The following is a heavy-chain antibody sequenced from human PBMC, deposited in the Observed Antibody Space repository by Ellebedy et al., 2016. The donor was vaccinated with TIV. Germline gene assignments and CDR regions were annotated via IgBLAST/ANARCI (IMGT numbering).Heavy chain of an antibody. Sequence: SETLSLTXSVSHFAIRGGYYWGWIRQTPGKGLEWIGSMFHSGSTYYNPSLKSRVTISVDTSKNQMSLKVTSVTAADTAIYYCARMTSRGFSTPAYWGQGTLVTVSS. CDR2: MFHSGST. J-gene: IGHJ4*02. CDR3: ARMTSRGFSTPAY. V-gene: IGHV4-38-2*02. CDR1: HFAIRGGYY. D-gene: IGHD5-12*01.